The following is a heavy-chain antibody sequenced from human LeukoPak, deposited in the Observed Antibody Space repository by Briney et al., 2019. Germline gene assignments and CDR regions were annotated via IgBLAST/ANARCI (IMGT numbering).Heavy chain of an antibody. CDR2: IKSDGST. D-gene: IGHD6-19*01. Sequence: PGGSLRLSCAASGFTFSSYWMHWVRQTPGKGLVWVSRIKSDGSTIYADSVKGRFTISRDNARNTLYLQMNSLRVEDTAMYYCARPGMYSSGWYLYYFDYWGQGTLVTVSS. CDR1: GFTFSSYW. J-gene: IGHJ4*02. V-gene: IGHV3-74*01. CDR3: ARPGMYSSGWYLYYFDY.